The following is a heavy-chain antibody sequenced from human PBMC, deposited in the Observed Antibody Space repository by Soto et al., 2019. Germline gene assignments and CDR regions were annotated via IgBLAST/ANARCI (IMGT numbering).Heavy chain of an antibody. Sequence: PSETLSLTCTVSGGSISSYYWSWIRQPPGKGLEWIGYIYYSGSTNYNPSLKSRVTISVDTSKNQFSLKLSSVTAADTAVYYCARQLAAAVPSDLRGQGTLVTVSS. CDR3: ARQLAAAVPSDL. CDR1: GGSISSYY. CDR2: IYYSGST. J-gene: IGHJ4*02. D-gene: IGHD6-13*01. V-gene: IGHV4-59*08.